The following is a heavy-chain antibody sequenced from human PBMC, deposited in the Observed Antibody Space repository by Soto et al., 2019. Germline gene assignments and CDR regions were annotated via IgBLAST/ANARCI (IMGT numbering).Heavy chain of an antibody. CDR2: IYHSGST. D-gene: IGHD6-19*01. CDR1: GSSISTGFN. V-gene: IGHV4-38-2*02. Sequence: PSEPLSLTCAVSGSSISTGFNWGWIRQPPGKGLEWIGSIYHSGSTYYNLSLKSRVTISADTSKNQISLKLISVTAADTALYYWARDWGTGFYHFESCGQGTLLSVAS. J-gene: IGHJ4*02. CDR3: ARDWGTGFYHFES.